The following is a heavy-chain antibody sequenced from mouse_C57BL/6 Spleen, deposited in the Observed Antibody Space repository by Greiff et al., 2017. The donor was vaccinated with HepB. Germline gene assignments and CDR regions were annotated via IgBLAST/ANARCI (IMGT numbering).Heavy chain of an antibody. CDR1: GYAFSSYW. Sequence: SGYAFSSYWMHWVMQRPGTGLEWIGQIYPGDGDTNYNGKFKGKATLTADKSSSTAYMQLSSLTSEDSAVYFCARGAIYYGNYVPSFAYWGQGTLVTVSA. CDR2: IYPGDGDT. D-gene: IGHD2-1*01. V-gene: IGHV1-80*01. CDR3: ARGAIYYGNYVPSFAY. J-gene: IGHJ3*01.